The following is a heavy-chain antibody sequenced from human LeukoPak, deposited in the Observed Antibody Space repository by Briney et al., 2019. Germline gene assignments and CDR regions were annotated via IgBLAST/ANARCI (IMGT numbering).Heavy chain of an antibody. CDR2: IYYSGST. J-gene: IGHJ4*02. CDR3: AGGIRNLEG. CDR1: GGSISSSSYY. V-gene: IGHV4-39*07. D-gene: IGHD3-16*01. Sequence: PSETLSLTCTVSGGSISSSSYYWGLIRQPPGKGLEWIGSIYYSGSTYYNPSLKSRVTISVDTSKNQFSLKLSSVTAADTAVYYCAGGIRNLEGWGQGTLVTVSS.